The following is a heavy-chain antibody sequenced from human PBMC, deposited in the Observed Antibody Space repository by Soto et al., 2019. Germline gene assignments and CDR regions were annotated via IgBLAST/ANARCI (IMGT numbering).Heavy chain of an antibody. V-gene: IGHV3-74*01. Sequence: EVQLVESGGGVVQPGESLRLSCTASGFTFSTYWMHWVRQAPGKGLLWLSRLKGDGRMTDYADSVKGRFTISRDNAENTLYLQMNGLRAEDTAIYYCARGGLYAYYQDNWGQGTLVTVSS. CDR2: LKGDGRMT. D-gene: IGHD3-16*01. J-gene: IGHJ4*02. CDR1: GFTFSTYW. CDR3: ARGGLYAYYQDN.